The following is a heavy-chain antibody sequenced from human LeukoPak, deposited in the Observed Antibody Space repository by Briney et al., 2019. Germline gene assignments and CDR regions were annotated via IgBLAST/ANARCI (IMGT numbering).Heavy chain of an antibody. V-gene: IGHV3-33*08. CDR2: IWYDGSNK. Sequence: GGSLRLSCAASGFTLSSDAMNWVRRAPGKGLEWVAVIWYDGSNKYYADSVKGRFTISRDNSKNTLYLQVNSLRVEDTAVYYCARGYRDLDYWGQGTLVTVSS. CDR3: ARGYRDLDY. CDR1: GFTLSSDA. D-gene: IGHD2-2*02. J-gene: IGHJ4*02.